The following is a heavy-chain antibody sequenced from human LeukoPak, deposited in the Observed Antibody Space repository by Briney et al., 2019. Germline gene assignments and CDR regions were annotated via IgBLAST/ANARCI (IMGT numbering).Heavy chain of an antibody. D-gene: IGHD3-10*01. CDR3: AKGARDSGSYYSALHY. CDR2: INSDGSST. V-gene: IGHV3-74*01. CDR1: GFTFSSYW. J-gene: IGHJ4*02. Sequence: GGSLRLSCAASGFTFSSYWMHWVRQAPGKGLVWVSRINSDGSSTSYANSVKGRFTISRDNAKNTLYVQMNSLRAEDTAVYYCAKGARDSGSYYSALHYWGQGTLVTVSS.